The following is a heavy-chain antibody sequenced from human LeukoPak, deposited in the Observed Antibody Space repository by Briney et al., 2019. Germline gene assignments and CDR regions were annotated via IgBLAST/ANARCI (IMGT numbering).Heavy chain of an antibody. CDR1: GFTFSSYG. D-gene: IGHD3-10*01. J-gene: IGHJ5*02. CDR3: ARLIWFGEFHWFDP. CDR2: IRYDGSNK. V-gene: IGHV3-30*02. Sequence: GGSLRLSCAASGFTFSSYGMHWVRQAPGKGLEWVAFIRYDGSNKYYADSVKGRFTISRDNSKNTLYLQMNSLRAEDTAVYYCARLIWFGEFHWFDPWGQGTPVTVSS.